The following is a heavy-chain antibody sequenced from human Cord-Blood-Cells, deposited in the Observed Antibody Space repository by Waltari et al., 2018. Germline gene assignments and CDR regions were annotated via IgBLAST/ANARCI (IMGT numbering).Heavy chain of an antibody. CDR3: ARIRIVRAFDI. CDR2: IKQDGSEK. V-gene: IGHV3-7*01. J-gene: IGHJ3*02. Sequence: EVQLVESGGGLVQPGGSLRLSCAASGFTFSSYWISWVRQAPGKGLEWVANIKQDGSEKYYVDSVKGRFTISRDNAKNSLYLQMNSLRAEDTAVYYCARIRIVRAFDIWGQGTMVTVSS. D-gene: IGHD6-6*01. CDR1: GFTFSSYW.